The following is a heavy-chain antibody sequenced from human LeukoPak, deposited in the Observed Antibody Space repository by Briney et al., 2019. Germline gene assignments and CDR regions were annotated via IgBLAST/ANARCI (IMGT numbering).Heavy chain of an antibody. J-gene: IGHJ4*02. CDR1: GFTFSSYS. V-gene: IGHV3-21*01. CDR3: ARDPYSITMVRGVPEY. CDR2: ISSSSSYI. Sequence: GGSLRLSCAASGFTFSSYSMNWVRQAPGKGLEWVSSISSSSSYIYYADSVKGRFTISRDNAKNSLYLQMNSLRAEDTAVYYCARDPYSITMVRGVPEYWGQGTLVTVSS. D-gene: IGHD3-10*01.